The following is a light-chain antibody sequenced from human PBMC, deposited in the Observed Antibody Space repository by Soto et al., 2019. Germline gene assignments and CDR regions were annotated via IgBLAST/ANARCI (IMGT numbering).Light chain of an antibody. CDR1: QSVSSSY. Sequence: EIVLTQSQGTLSLSPGERATLSCRASQSVSSSYLAWYQQKPGEDPRLLIYGASSRTTGIPDRFSGSGSGTGLALTISKLEPEDFALHYCQQDGSSSFFGQATTLPIK. CDR3: QQDGSSSF. J-gene: IGKJ2*01. CDR2: GAS. V-gene: IGKV3-20*01.